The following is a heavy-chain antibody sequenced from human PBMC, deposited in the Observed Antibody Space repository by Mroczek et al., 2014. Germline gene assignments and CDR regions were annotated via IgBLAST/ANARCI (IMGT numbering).Heavy chain of an antibody. J-gene: IGHJ3*02. CDR3: AREPTMIVVATGGVAFDI. CDR2: ISYDGSNK. CDR1: GFTFSSYA. D-gene: IGHD3-22*01. V-gene: IGHV3-30-3*01. Sequence: QVQLQESGGGVVQPGRSLRLSCAASGFTFSSYAMHWVRQAPGKGLEWVAVISYDGSNKYYADSVKGRFTISRDNSKNTLYLQMNSLRAEDTAVYYCAREPTMIVVATGGVAFDIWGQGTMVTVSS.